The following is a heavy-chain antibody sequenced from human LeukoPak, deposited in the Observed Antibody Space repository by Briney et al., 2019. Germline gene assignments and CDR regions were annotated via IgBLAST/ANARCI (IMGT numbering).Heavy chain of an antibody. J-gene: IGHJ5*02. CDR3: ARDRNIVGATLNWFDP. Sequence: SVKVSCKASGGTFSSYAISWVRQAPGQGLEWMGRIIPILGIANYAQKFQGRVTITADKSTSTAYMELSSLGSEDTAVYYCARDRNIVGATLNWFDPWGQGTLVTVSS. V-gene: IGHV1-69*04. D-gene: IGHD1-26*01. CDR1: GGTFSSYA. CDR2: IIPILGIA.